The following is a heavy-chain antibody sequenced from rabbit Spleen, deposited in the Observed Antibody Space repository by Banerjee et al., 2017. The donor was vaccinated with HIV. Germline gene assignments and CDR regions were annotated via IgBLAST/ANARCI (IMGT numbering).Heavy chain of an antibody. CDR3: ARSTYGYDNYADLYYAAMDL. Sequence: QQQLEESGGGLVKPEGSLTLTCKASGFDLSSYWMCWVRQAPGKGLEWIVCIDAGSGGFTYYASWAKGRFTISKTSSTTLTLQMTSLTAADTATYFCARSTYGYDNYADLYYAAMDLWGPGTLVTVS. J-gene: IGHJ6*01. CDR2: IDAGSGGFT. D-gene: IGHD6-1*01. V-gene: IGHV1S45*01. CDR1: GFDLSSYW.